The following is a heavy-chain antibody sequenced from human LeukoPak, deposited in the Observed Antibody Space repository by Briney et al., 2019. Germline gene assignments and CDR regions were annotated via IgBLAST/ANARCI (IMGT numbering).Heavy chain of an antibody. CDR2: ISGGGGST. CDR1: GFTFSSYA. J-gene: IGHJ4*02. V-gene: IGHV3-23*01. CDR3: VGTNYAFWSGYYLPRFDY. Sequence: VGSLRLSCAASGFTFSSYAMSWVRQAPGKGLEWVSAISGGGGSTYYADSVKGRFTISRDNSKNTLYLQMNSLRAEDTAVYYCVGTNYAFWSGYYLPRFDYWGQGTLVTVSS. D-gene: IGHD3-3*01.